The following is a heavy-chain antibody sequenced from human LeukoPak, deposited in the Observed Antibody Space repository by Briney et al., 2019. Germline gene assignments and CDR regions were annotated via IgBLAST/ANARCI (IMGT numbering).Heavy chain of an antibody. CDR1: GFTFSSYA. CDR3: AKDPEPEYSSGWYN. J-gene: IGHJ4*02. D-gene: IGHD6-19*01. Sequence: GGSLRLSCAAAGFTFSSYAMSWVRQAPGKGLEWVSAISGSGGSTYYADSVKGRFTISRDNSKNTLYLQMNSLRAEDTAVYYCAKDPEPEYSSGWYNWGQGTLVTVSS. V-gene: IGHV3-23*01. CDR2: ISGSGGST.